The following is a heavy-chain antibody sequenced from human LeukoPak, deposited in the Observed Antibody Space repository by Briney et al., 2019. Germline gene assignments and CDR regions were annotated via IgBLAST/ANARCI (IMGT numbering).Heavy chain of an antibody. D-gene: IGHD3-10*01. CDR3: ARGGKITTGSGSYYRTDY. CDR2: IIPILGIA. CDR1: EGTFSSYT. V-gene: IGHV1-69*02. J-gene: IGHJ4*02. Sequence: ASVKVSCKASEGTFSSYTISWVRQAPGQGLEWMGRIIPILGIANYAQKFQGRVTITADKSTSTAYMELSSRRSEDTAVYYCARGGKITTGSGSYYRTDYWGQGTLVTVSS.